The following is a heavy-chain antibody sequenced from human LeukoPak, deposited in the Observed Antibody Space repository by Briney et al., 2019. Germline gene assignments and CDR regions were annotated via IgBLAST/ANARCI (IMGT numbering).Heavy chain of an antibody. V-gene: IGHV4-59*01. CDR3: ARDLGSQGDC. D-gene: IGHD3-10*01. CDR1: GDSITTYY. CDR2: IYYNGST. J-gene: IGHJ4*02. Sequence: PSETLSLTCTVSGDSITTYYWSWIRQPPGKGLEWIGHIYYNGSTKYNPPLKSRVTISIDTSKNQFSLKLSTVTAADTAVYYCARDLGSQGDCWGQGTLVTVS.